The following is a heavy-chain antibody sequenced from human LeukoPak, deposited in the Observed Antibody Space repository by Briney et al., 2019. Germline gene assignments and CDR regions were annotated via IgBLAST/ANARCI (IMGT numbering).Heavy chain of an antibody. CDR1: GFTFYDYG. Sequence: GGSLRLSCAASGFTFYDYGMSWVRQAPGKGLEWVSGINWKGSSTGYADSVKGRFTISRDNAKNSLYLQMNSLRAEDTAVYYCASDAPYYDFWSGSLYYWGQGTLVTVSS. CDR2: INWKGSST. CDR3: ASDAPYYDFWSGSLYY. J-gene: IGHJ4*02. D-gene: IGHD3-3*01. V-gene: IGHV3-20*04.